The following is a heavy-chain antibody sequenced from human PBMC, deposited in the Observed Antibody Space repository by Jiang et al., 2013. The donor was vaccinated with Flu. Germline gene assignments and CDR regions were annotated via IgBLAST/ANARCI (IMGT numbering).Heavy chain of an antibody. V-gene: IGHV4-59*01. CDR1: GDSISIYY. D-gene: IGHD3-3*02. CDR3: ARGREDPYYHYFGMDV. Sequence: LTCTVSGDSISIYYWNWIRQLPGKGLEWIGHISFSGKTAYSPSLKSRVTMSRDTSKNQFSLTVSSVTAADTAVYYCARGREDPYYHYFGMDVWGKGTTVSVSS. CDR2: ISFSGKT. J-gene: IGHJ6*04.